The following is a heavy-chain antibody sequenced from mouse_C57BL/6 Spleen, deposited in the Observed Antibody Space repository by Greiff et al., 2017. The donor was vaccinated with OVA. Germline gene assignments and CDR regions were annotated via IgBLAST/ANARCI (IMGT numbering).Heavy chain of an antibody. CDR1: GFTFSDYG. Sequence: EVQVVESGGGLVKPGGSLKLSCAASGFTFSDYGMHWVRQAPEKGLEWVAYISSGSSTIYYADTVKGRFTISRDNAKNTLFLQMTSLRSEDTAMYYCARGNYERLAWFAYWGQGTLVTVSA. D-gene: IGHD2-1*01. V-gene: IGHV5-17*01. J-gene: IGHJ3*01. CDR3: ARGNYERLAWFAY. CDR2: ISSGSSTI.